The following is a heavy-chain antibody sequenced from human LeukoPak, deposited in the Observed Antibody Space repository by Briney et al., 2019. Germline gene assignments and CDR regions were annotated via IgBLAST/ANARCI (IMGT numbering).Heavy chain of an antibody. CDR3: AREEGLFVVVPAAPNWFDP. CDR2: IIPIFGIA. Sequence: SVKVSCKASGGTFSSYAISWVRQASGQGLEWMGRIIPIFGIANYAQKFQGRVTITADKSTSTAYMELSSLRSEDTAVYYCAREEGLFVVVPAAPNWFDPWGQGTLVTVSS. J-gene: IGHJ5*02. D-gene: IGHD2-2*01. V-gene: IGHV1-69*04. CDR1: GGTFSSYA.